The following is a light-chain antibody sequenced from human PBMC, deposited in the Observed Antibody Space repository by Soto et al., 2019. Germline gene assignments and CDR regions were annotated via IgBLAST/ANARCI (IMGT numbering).Light chain of an antibody. J-gene: IGKJ1*01. CDR1: QSISGW. Sequence: IQMTQSPSSLSASVGDRVTITCRASQSISGWLAWYQQKPGKAPKVLIFDASSLKTGVPSRFSGSGSGTEFTLTISNLQPDDFATYYCQQYDSYSSGPFGQGTKVDIK. CDR2: DAS. CDR3: QQYDSYSSGP. V-gene: IGKV1-5*01.